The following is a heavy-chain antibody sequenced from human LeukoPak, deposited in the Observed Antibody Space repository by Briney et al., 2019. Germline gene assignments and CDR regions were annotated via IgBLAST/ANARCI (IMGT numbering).Heavy chain of an antibody. CDR2: IYYTGST. CDR1: GGSISSGSYY. Sequence: PSETLSLTCTVSGGSISSGSYYWSWIRQPPGKGLEWIGYIYYTGSTSYNPSLKSRVTISVDTSKNQFSLKLSSVTAADTAVYYCARAYYGSGSYALDYWGQGTLVTVSS. D-gene: IGHD3-10*01. J-gene: IGHJ4*02. V-gene: IGHV4-61*01. CDR3: ARAYYGSGSYALDY.